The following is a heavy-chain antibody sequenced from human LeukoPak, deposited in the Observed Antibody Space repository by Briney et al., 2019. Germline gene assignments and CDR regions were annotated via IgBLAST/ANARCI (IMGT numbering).Heavy chain of an antibody. J-gene: IGHJ4*02. D-gene: IGHD3-22*01. V-gene: IGHV4-31*03. CDR1: GGSISSGGYY. CDR2: IYYSGST. CDR3: ARKGRDYDSSGYWYQSHFDY. Sequence: SETLSLTCTDSGGSISSGGYYWSWIRQHPGKGLEWIGYIYYSGSTYYNPSLKSRVTISVDTSKNQFSLKLSSVTAADTAVYYCARKGRDYDSSGYWYQSHFDYWGQGTLVTVSS.